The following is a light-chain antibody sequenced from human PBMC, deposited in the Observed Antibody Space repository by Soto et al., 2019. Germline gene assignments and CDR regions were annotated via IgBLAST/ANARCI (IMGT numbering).Light chain of an antibody. CDR1: QSVASN. Sequence: IVMTQSPASLSVSPEVGATLSCRASQSVASNVACYQQKPGQGPRLLIHGASTRAVGVPARFSGSGSGTDFTLTIRSLQFEDAAVYYCQQYHNWPPQYTFGQRTKLQIK. J-gene: IGKJ2*01. V-gene: IGKV3-15*01. CDR3: QQYHNWPPQYT. CDR2: GAS.